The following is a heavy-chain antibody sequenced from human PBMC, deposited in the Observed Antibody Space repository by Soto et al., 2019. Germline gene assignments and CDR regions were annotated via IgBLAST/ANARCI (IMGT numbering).Heavy chain of an antibody. CDR2: ISSSGSTI. D-gene: IGHD7-27*01. Sequence: GGSLRLSCAASGFTFSIYEMNWVRQAPGKGLEWVSYISSSGSTIYYADSVKGRFTISRDNAKNSLYLQMNSLRAEDTAVYYCARALTGDLFDYWGQGTLVTVSS. V-gene: IGHV3-48*03. CDR3: ARALTGDLFDY. J-gene: IGHJ4*02. CDR1: GFTFSIYE.